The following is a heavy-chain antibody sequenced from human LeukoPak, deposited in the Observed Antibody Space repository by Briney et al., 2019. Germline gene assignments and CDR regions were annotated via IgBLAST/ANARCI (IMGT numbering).Heavy chain of an antibody. CDR1: GYTFTGYY. Sequence: GASVKVSCKASGYTFTGYYMHWVRQAPGQGLEWMGWINPNSGGTNYAQKLQGRVTMTTDTSTSTAYMELSSLRSEDTAVYYCASRFGVVVGFDPWGQGTLVTVSS. D-gene: IGHD3-3*01. CDR2: INPNSGGT. J-gene: IGHJ5*02. CDR3: ASRFGVVVGFDP. V-gene: IGHV1-2*02.